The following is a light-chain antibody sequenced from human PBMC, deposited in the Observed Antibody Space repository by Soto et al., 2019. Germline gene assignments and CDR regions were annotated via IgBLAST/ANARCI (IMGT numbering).Light chain of an antibody. J-gene: IGLJ2*01. CDR2: EVS. V-gene: IGLV2-8*01. CDR3: SSYAGSNNLI. CDR1: SSDVGTYNY. Sequence: QSALTQPPSASGSPGQSVTISCTGTSSDVGTYNYVSWYQQHPGKAPKLMIYEVSKRPSGVPDRFSGSKSGNTASLTVSGLQAEDEADYYCSSYAGSNNLIFGGGTKLIVL.